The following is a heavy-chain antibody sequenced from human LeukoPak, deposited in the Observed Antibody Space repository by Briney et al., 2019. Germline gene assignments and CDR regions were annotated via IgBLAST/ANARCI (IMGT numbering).Heavy chain of an antibody. D-gene: IGHD6-19*01. CDR3: ASGFIAMAGTIFDY. CDR2: ISGSGGST. CDR1: GLTFSSYA. V-gene: IGHV3-23*01. J-gene: IGHJ4*02. Sequence: GGSLRLSCAASGLTFSSYAMSWVRQAPGKGLEWVSAISGSGGSTYYADSVKGRFTISRDNSKNTLYLQMNSLRAEDTAVYYCASGFIAMAGTIFDYWDQGTLVTVSS.